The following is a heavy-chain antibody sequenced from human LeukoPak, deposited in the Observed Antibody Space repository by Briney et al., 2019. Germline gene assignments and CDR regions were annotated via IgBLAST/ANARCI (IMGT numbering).Heavy chain of an antibody. CDR2: IHYSGST. V-gene: IGHV4-59*01. CDR1: GGSINNYD. Sequence: PSETLSLTCTASGGSINNYDWNWIRQPPGKGLEWIGYIHYSGSTNYNPSLKSRVAIAVDTSKIHFSLKLTSVTPADTAMYYCAYFTCPGLFDFWGRGTLVTVSS. J-gene: IGHJ4*02. D-gene: IGHD3-9*01. CDR3: AYFTCPGLFDF.